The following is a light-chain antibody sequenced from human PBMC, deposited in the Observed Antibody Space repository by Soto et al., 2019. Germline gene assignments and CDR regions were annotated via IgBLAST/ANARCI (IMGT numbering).Light chain of an antibody. CDR3: QQYDTHFWT. CDR2: HVS. Sequence: DIQMTQSPSTLSASVGDRVTDTCRASQSISSSLAWFQQKPGKAPKLLMYHVSRLNSGVSSRFIGSGSGTEFTLTISSLQPDDFATYYCQQYDTHFWTFGQGTKVEIK. V-gene: IGKV1-5*03. CDR1: QSISSS. J-gene: IGKJ1*01.